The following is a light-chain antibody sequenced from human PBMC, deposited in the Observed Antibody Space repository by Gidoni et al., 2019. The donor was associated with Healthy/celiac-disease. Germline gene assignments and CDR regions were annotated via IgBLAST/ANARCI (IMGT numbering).Light chain of an antibody. CDR2: GAS. J-gene: IGKJ1*01. CDR3: QQYGSLPET. Sequence: IVLTQSPGTLSLSPGERATLSCRASQCVSSSYLAWYQQKPGQAPRLLIYGASSRATGIPDRFSGSGSGTDFTLTISRLEPEDFAVYYCQQYGSLPETFGQGTKVEIK. V-gene: IGKV3-20*01. CDR1: QCVSSSY.